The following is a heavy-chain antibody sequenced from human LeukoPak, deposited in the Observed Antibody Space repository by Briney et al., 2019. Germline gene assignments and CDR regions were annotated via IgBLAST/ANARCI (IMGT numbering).Heavy chain of an antibody. CDR1: GFTFSSYW. Sequence: GGSLRLSCAASGFTFSSYWMHWVRQAPGKGLVWVSRINSDGSSTSYADSVKGRFTISRDNAKNSLYLQMNSLRAEDTALYYCAKDAIIWFGEGGSFDIWGQGTMVTVSS. V-gene: IGHV3-74*01. J-gene: IGHJ3*02. D-gene: IGHD3-10*01. CDR2: INSDGSST. CDR3: AKDAIIWFGEGGSFDI.